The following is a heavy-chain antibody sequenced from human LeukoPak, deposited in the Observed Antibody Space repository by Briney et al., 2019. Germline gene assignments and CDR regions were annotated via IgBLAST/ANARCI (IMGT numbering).Heavy chain of an antibody. CDR3: ARDGYDSSGYYYYYYMDV. Sequence: PGGSLRLSCAASGFTVSSNYMSWVRQAPGKGLEWVSVIYSGGSTYYADSVKGRFTVSRDNSKNTLYLQMNSLRAEDTAVYYCARDGYDSSGYYYYYYMDVWGKGTTDTVSS. J-gene: IGHJ6*03. CDR1: GFTVSSNY. D-gene: IGHD3-22*01. V-gene: IGHV3-53*01. CDR2: IYSGGST.